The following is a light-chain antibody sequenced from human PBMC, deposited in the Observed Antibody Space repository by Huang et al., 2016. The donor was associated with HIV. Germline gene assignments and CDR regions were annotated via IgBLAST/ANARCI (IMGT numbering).Light chain of an antibody. V-gene: IGKV3-11*01. CDR3: QQRSKWLT. CDR1: QCVGSS. J-gene: IGKJ4*01. Sequence: EIVLTQSPANLSLSPGERATLSCRASQCVGSSLAWYQQKPGQAPMLLIYGASKRCTGSPARFSGSGSVTDFTLTISRLEPEDFAVYYCQQRSKWLTFGGGTKVDIK. CDR2: GAS.